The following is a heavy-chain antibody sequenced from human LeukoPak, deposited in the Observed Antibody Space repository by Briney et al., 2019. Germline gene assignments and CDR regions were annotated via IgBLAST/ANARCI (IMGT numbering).Heavy chain of an antibody. CDR3: ASDVGYCRSTSCYGLYY. CDR2: ISAYNGNT. V-gene: IGHV1-18*01. Sequence: GASVKVSCNASGYTFTNYGVTWMRQAPGQGLEWMGWISAYNGNTKYAQKLQGRVTMTTDTSTSTAYMELRSLRSDDTDVYYCASDVGYCRSTSCYGLYYWGQGTLVTVSS. CDR1: GYTFTNYG. J-gene: IGHJ4*02. D-gene: IGHD2-2*01.